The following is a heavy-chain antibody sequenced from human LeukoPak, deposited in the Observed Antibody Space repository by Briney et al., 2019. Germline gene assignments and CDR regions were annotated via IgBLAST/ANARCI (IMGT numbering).Heavy chain of an antibody. Sequence: GGSLRLSCAASGFTFSSYAMHWVRQAPGKGLEWVAVISYDGSNKYYTDAVKGRFTISRDNSKTTLYLQMNSLRAEDTAVYYCARESSGIAATDKIDFWGQGTLVTVSS. CDR2: ISYDGSNK. CDR1: GFTFSSYA. J-gene: IGHJ4*02. D-gene: IGHD6-13*01. V-gene: IGHV3-30*04. CDR3: ARESSGIAATDKIDF.